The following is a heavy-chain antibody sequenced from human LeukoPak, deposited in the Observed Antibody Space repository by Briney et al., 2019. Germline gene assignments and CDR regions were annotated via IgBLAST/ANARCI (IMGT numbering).Heavy chain of an antibody. D-gene: IGHD2-2*01. V-gene: IGHV6-1*01. J-gene: IGHJ5*02. CDR1: GDSVSSNSVT. CDR2: TYYRSTWYN. Sequence: SQTLSLTCAISGDSVSSNSVTWNWIRQSPSRGLEWLGRTYYRSTWYNDYAVSVRGRITVNPDTSKNQFSLHLNSVTPEDTAVYYCAGRLTQYDCFDPWGQGILVTVSS. CDR3: AGRLTQYDCFDP.